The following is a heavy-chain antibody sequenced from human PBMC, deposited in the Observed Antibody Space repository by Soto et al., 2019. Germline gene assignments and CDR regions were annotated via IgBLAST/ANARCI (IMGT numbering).Heavy chain of an antibody. D-gene: IGHD6-13*01. CDR2: ITTSGDTT. J-gene: IGHJ5*02. V-gene: IGHV3-48*04. Sequence: GGSLRLSCAASGFTFSSYWMSWVRQAPGKGLEWVSYITTSGDTTYYADSVKGRFTISRDNAKSSLYLQMNSLRAEDTAIYYCASRIAGPTWGQGTLVTVSS. CDR1: GFTFSSYW. CDR3: ASRIAGPT.